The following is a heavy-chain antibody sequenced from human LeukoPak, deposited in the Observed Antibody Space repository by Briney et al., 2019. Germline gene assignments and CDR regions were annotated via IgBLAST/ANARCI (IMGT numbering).Heavy chain of an antibody. V-gene: IGHV3-48*01. D-gene: IGHD3-10*01. Sequence: PGGSLRLSCAASGFSFSNYSMNWVRQAPGKGLEWVSYISSSSSTIYYADSVKGRFTISRDNSKNTLYLQMNSLRAEGTAVYYCAKVWTPIVGWFGDPPSYFDLWGRGTLVTVSP. CDR1: GFSFSNYS. CDR2: ISSSSSTI. J-gene: IGHJ2*01. CDR3: AKVWTPIVGWFGDPPSYFDL.